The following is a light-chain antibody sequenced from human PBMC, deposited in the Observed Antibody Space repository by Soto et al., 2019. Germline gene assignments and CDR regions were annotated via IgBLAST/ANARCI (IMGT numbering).Light chain of an antibody. Sequence: IRMTQSPSSLSASVGDRVTITCRASQSISSWLAWYQQKPGKAPKLLIYKASSLESGVPSRFSGSGSGTEITLTISSLQPDDFATYYCQQYNSYSQLTFGGGTKVDIK. CDR2: KAS. CDR1: QSISSW. CDR3: QQYNSYSQLT. V-gene: IGKV1-5*03. J-gene: IGKJ4*01.